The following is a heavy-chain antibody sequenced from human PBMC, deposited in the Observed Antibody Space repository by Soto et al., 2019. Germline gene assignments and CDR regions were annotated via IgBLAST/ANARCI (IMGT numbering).Heavy chain of an antibody. J-gene: IGHJ6*03. V-gene: IGHV4-39*01. Sequence: SETLSLTCTVSGGSISSSSYYWGWIRQPPGKGLEWIGSIYYSGSTYYNPSLKSRVTISVDTSKNQFSLKLSSVTAADTAVYYCARHLVGSGWYDYIDVWGKGTTVTVSS. CDR3: ARHLVGSGWYDYIDV. D-gene: IGHD6-19*01. CDR2: IYYSGST. CDR1: GGSISSSSYY.